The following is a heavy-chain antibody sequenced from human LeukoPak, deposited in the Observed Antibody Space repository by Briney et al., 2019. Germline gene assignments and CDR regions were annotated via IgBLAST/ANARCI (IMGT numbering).Heavy chain of an antibody. CDR2: MWHDGSIG. J-gene: IGHJ4*02. D-gene: IGHD3-10*02. Sequence: GGSLRLSCAASGFTFSTYVMHWVRQTPGKGLEWVAFMWHDGSIGYYEDSVKGRFTISRDSSKNSLYLQMNSLRVEDTAVYYCARGRNERRSMIGDYWGQGTLVTVSS. CDR1: GFTFSTYV. V-gene: IGHV3-33*01. CDR3: ARGRNERRSMIGDY.